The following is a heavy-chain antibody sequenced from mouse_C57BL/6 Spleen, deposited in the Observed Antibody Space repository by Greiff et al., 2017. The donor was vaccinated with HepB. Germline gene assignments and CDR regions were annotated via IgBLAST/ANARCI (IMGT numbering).Heavy chain of an antibody. J-gene: IGHJ2*01. D-gene: IGHD1-1*01. CDR2: INPRDGST. V-gene: IGHV1-78*01. CDR3: AGNYYGSSYVYFDY. Sequence: VQLQQSDAELVKPGASVKISCKVSGYTFTDHTIHWMKQRPEQGLEWIGYINPRDGSTKYNEKFKGKATLTADKSSSTAYMQLNSLTSEDSAVYFCAGNYYGSSYVYFDYWGQGTTLTVSS. CDR1: GYTFTDHT.